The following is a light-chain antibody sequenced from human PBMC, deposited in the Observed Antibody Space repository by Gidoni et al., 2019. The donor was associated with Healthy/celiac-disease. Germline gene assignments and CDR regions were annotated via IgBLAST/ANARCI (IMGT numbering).Light chain of an antibody. CDR1: QSISSW. J-gene: IGKJ3*01. V-gene: IGKV1-5*03. CDR2: KAS. CDR3: QQYNTMGT. Sequence: DTQMTQSPSTLSASVGDRVTITCRASQSISSWLAWYQQKPGKAPKLLNYKASSSESGVPSRFSGSGSGTEFTLTISSLQPDDFATYYCQQYNTMGTFGPGTKVDIK.